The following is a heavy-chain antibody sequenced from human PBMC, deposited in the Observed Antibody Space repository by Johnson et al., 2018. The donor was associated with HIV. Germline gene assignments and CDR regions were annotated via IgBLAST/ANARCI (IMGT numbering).Heavy chain of an antibody. Sequence: VQLVESGGGVVRPGGSLRLSCAASGFTFDDYGMSWVRQAPGKGLEWVSGINWNGGSKRYADSVKGRFTSSRDNSKNTLYLQMNSLRPEDSAVYYCATLWFGEVSVYDAFDIWGQGTMVTVSS. J-gene: IGHJ3*02. V-gene: IGHV3-20*04. CDR3: ATLWFGEVSVYDAFDI. CDR1: GFTFDDYG. D-gene: IGHD3-10*01. CDR2: INWNGGSK.